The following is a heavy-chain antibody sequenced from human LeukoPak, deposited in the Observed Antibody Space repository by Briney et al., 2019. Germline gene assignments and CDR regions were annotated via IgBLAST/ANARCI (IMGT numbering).Heavy chain of an antibody. CDR1: GFTFDDYA. CDR3: AREGRPTDRSNWGFFDY. V-gene: IGHV3-9*01. J-gene: IGHJ4*02. D-gene: IGHD7-27*01. CDR2: ISWNSGSI. Sequence: GRSLRLSCAASGFTFDDYAMHWVRQAPGKGLEWVSGISWNSGSIGYADSVKGRFTISRDNAKNSLYLQMNSLRAEDTAVYYCAREGRPTDRSNWGFFDYWGQGTLVTVSS.